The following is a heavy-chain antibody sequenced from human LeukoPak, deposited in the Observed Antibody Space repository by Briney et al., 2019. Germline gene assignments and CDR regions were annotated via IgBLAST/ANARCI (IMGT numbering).Heavy chain of an antibody. CDR2: INPNSGGT. D-gene: IGHD3-22*01. J-gene: IGHJ4*02. Sequence: ASVKVSCKASGGTFSSYAISWVRQAPGQGLEWMGWINPNSGGTNYAQKFQGRVTMTRDTSISTAYMELSRLRSDDTAVYYCARSGWGVVVSNGFDYWGQGTLVTVSS. CDR1: GGTFSSYA. V-gene: IGHV1-2*02. CDR3: ARSGWGVVVSNGFDY.